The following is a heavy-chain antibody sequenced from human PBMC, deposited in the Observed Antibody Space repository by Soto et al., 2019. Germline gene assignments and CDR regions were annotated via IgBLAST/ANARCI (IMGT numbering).Heavy chain of an antibody. J-gene: IGHJ4*02. CDR2: IYWDDDK. CDR3: ARDSSGWTGFDS. CDR1: GFSLSTSGVG. V-gene: IGHV2-5*02. D-gene: IGHD6-19*01. Sequence: QITLKESGPTLVKPTQTLTLTCTFSGFSLSTSGVGVGWIRQPPGKALEWLALIYWDDDKRYSPSLKSRLTITKDTFKNQGVLTMTNMDPVDTATYYCARDSSGWTGFDSWGQGTLVTVSS.